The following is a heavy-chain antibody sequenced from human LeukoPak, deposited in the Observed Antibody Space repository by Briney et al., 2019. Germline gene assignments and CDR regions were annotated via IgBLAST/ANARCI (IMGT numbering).Heavy chain of an antibody. CDR2: IYWNDDK. CDR1: GFSLSTSGVG. J-gene: IGHJ4*02. CDR3: ARIESTSCSGAY. Sequence: VSGPTLVKPTQTLTLTCTFSGFSLSTSGVGVGWIRQPPGKALEWLALIYWNDDKRYSTSLKTRLTISKDTSKNQVVLTMTNMDPVDTATYYCARIESTSCSGAYWGQGTLVTVSS. V-gene: IGHV2-5*01. D-gene: IGHD2-2*01.